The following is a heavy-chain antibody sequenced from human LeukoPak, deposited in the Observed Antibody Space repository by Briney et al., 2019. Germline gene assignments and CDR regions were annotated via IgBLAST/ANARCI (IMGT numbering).Heavy chain of an antibody. J-gene: IGHJ4*02. CDR3: ARAPDHYYDSSGYSV. V-gene: IGHV4-59*12. D-gene: IGHD3-22*01. Sequence: SETLSLTCTVSGGSISSYYWSWIRQPPGKGLEWIGYIYYSGSTNYNPSLKSRVTISVDTSKNQFSLKLSSVTAADTAVYYCARAPDHYYDSSGYSVWGQGTLVTVSS. CDR1: GGSISSYY. CDR2: IYYSGST.